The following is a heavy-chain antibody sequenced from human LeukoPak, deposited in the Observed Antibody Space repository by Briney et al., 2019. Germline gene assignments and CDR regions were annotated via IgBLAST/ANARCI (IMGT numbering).Heavy chain of an antibody. CDR1: GGSINNYY. CDR2: IDHRGNT. V-gene: IGHV4-59*08. J-gene: IGHJ4*02. CDR3: ARHGTLDY. D-gene: IGHD1-26*01. Sequence: SETLSLTCTVSGGSINNYYWSWNRQPPGKGLEWIGYIDHRGNTNYNPSLKSRVTMSVDTSKNQFSLKLSSVTAADTAVYYCARHGTLDYWGQGTLVTVSS.